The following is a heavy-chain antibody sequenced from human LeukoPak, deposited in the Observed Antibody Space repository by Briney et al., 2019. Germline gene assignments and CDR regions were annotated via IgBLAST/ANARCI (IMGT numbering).Heavy chain of an antibody. CDR2: IYYSGST. J-gene: IGHJ4*02. D-gene: IGHD1-26*01. Sequence: AETLSLTCAVSGGSISSSSYYWGWIRQPPGKGLQWIGSIYYSGSTYYSPSLKSRVTMSVDTSKNHFSLKLSSVTAADTAVYYCARASGSYYEDFDYWGQGTLVTVSS. V-gene: IGHV4-39*02. CDR1: GGSISSSSYY. CDR3: ARASGSYYEDFDY.